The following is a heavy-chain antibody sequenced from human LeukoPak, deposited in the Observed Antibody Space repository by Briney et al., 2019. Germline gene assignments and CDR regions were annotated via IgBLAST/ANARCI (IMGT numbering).Heavy chain of an antibody. D-gene: IGHD3-3*01. J-gene: IGHJ3*02. V-gene: IGHV3-33*01. CDR3: ARDLDAEGGYYDFWSGYYTGAFDI. CDR2: IWYDGSNK. Sequence: GRSLRLSCAASGFTFSSYGMHWVRQAPGKGLEWVAVIWYDGSNKYYADSVKGRFTISRDNSKNTLYLQMNSLRAEDTAVYYCARDLDAEGGYYDFWSGYYTGAFDIWGQGTMVTVSS. CDR1: GFTFSSYG.